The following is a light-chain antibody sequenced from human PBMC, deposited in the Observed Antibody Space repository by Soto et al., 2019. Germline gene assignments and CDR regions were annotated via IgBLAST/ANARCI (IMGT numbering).Light chain of an antibody. Sequence: EIVLTQSPGTLSLSPGERATLSFMAIQSVSSTYLAWYRHKPGQAPRLLIYGASSRAAGIPDRFSGTGSGTEFTLTISSLKSEDSAVYYCQQYSSWPPITFGQGTRLEIK. CDR2: GAS. CDR1: QSVSSTY. J-gene: IGKJ5*01. CDR3: QQYSSWPPIT. V-gene: IGKV3-20*01.